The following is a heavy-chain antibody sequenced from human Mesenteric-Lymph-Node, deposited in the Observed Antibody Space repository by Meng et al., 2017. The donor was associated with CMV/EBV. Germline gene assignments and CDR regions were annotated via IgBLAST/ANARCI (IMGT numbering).Heavy chain of an antibody. J-gene: IGHJ4*02. D-gene: IGHD3-10*01. CDR3: ARYPIRGPLEY. CDR1: GFTFSSYS. V-gene: IGHV3-21*01. CDR2: ITSSSTYI. Sequence: LRLSCAASGFTFSSYSMSWVRQAPGKGLEWVSSITSSSTYIYYADSVKGRFTISRDNAKNSLYLQMNSLRAEDTAVYYCARYPIRGPLEYWGQGTLVTVS.